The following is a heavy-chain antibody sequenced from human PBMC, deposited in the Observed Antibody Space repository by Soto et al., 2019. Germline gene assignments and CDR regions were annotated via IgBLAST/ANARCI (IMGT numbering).Heavy chain of an antibody. CDR1: GYTFASYA. V-gene: IGHV1-18*01. J-gene: IGHJ4*02. CDR2: ISAYNGNT. CDR3: ARDPPPPDY. Sequence: QVQLVQSGAEVKKPGASVKVSCKASGYTFASYAISWMRQAPGQGLEWMGWISAYNGNTNYAQKLQGRVTMTTDTGTSTAYMKLRSLRSNDTAVYYCARDPPPPDYWGKENLVSVSS.